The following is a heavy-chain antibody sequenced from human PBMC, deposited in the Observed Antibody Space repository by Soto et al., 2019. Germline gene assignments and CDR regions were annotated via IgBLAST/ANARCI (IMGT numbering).Heavy chain of an antibody. D-gene: IGHD3-10*01. CDR3: ARDAYGSGQNYYYYYGMDV. CDR1: GFTFSDYY. CDR2: ISSSGSTI. V-gene: IGHV3-11*01. J-gene: IGHJ6*02. Sequence: GGSLRLSCAASGFTFSDYYMSWIRQAPGKGLEWVSYISSSGSTIYYADSVKGRFTISRDNAKNSLYLQTNSLRAEDTAAYYCARDAYGSGQNYYYYYGMDVWGQGTTVTVSS.